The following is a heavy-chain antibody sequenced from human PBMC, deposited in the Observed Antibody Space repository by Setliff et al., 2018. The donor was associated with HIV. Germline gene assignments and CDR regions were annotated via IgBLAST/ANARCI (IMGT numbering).Heavy chain of an antibody. V-gene: IGHV4-4*09. CDR2: IYTSGST. J-gene: IGHJ5*02. CDR3: ARRSDWFDP. CDR1: GGSISSYC. Sequence: SETLSLTCTVSGGSISSYCWNWIRQPPGKGLEWIGYIYTSGSTNYNPSLKSRVTISVDTSKNQFSLKLASVTAADTAVYFCARRSDWFDPWGQGTLVTVSS.